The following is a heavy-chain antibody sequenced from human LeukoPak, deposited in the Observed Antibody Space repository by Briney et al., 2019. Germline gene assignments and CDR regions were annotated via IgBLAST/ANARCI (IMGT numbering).Heavy chain of an antibody. Sequence: SETLSLTCAVSGYSISSGYYWGWIRQPPGKGLEWIGSIHHSGSTYYNPSLKSRVTISVDTSKNQFSLKLSSVTAADTAVYYCADSSGWVYNFDYWGQGTLVTVSS. V-gene: IGHV4-38-2*01. CDR3: ADSSGWVYNFDY. CDR1: GYSISSGYY. J-gene: IGHJ4*02. CDR2: IHHSGST. D-gene: IGHD6-19*01.